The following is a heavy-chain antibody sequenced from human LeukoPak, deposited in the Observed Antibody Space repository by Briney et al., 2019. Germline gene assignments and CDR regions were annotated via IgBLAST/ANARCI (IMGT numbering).Heavy chain of an antibody. CDR2: IYGTVT. Sequence: SETLSLTCTVSGGSVSSYYLSWIRQPAGKGLEWIGRIYGTVTTYNPSLVGRVTLSVDTSNNHFSLKLRSVTAADTAIYYCARDSGTTGEVKFDPWGQGTLVTVSS. CDR3: ARDSGTTGEVKFDP. V-gene: IGHV4-4*07. CDR1: GGSVSSYY. D-gene: IGHD3-10*01. J-gene: IGHJ5*02.